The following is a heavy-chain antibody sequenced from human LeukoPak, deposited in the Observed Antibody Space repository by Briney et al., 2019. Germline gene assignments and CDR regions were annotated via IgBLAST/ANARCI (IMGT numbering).Heavy chain of an antibody. CDR3: ATADQLLWFGELSYYFDY. D-gene: IGHD3-10*01. CDR1: GFTFSSYA. CDR2: ISGSGGST. V-gene: IGHV3-23*01. J-gene: IGHJ4*02. Sequence: PGGSLRLSCAASGFTFSSYAMNWVRQAPGKGLEWVSGISGSGGSTYHADSVKGRFTISRDDSKNTLYLQMNSLRAEDTAVYYCATADQLLWFGELSYYFDYWGQGTLVTVSS.